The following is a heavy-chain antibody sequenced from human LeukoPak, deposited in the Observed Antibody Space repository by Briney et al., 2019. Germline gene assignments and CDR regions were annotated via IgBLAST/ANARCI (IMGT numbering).Heavy chain of an antibody. CDR2: IWYDENNK. CDR3: AREWGYGDPFGFFDY. Sequence: GGSLRLSCAASGFILSNYGMHWVRQAPGKGLEWVAVIWYDENNKYYTASVKGRFTISRDNSKNTLYLQMNSLRAEDTAVYYCAREWGYGDPFGFFDYWGQGTLVTVSS. CDR1: GFILSNYG. D-gene: IGHD4-17*01. J-gene: IGHJ4*02. V-gene: IGHV3-33*01.